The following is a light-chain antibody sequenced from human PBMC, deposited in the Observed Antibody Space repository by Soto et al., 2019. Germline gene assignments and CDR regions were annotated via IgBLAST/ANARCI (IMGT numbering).Light chain of an antibody. J-gene: IGLJ1*01. Sequence: QSALTQPASVSGSPGQSITISCTGTSSDVGGYKYVSWYQQHPGEAPKLMIYDVSNRPSGVSNRFSGSKSGNTASLTSSGLQAEDEADYYCSSYTSISTRVFGTGTKLTVL. CDR2: DVS. CDR3: SSYTSISTRV. CDR1: SSDVGGYKY. V-gene: IGLV2-14*01.